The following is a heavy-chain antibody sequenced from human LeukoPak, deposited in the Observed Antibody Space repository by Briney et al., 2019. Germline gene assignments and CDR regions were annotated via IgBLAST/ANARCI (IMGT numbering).Heavy chain of an antibody. V-gene: IGHV3-30*18. J-gene: IGHJ6*03. CDR3: AKFSYGDYYYYMDV. CDR1: GFTFSYYG. D-gene: IGHD4-17*01. Sequence: PGGSLRLSCAASGFTFSYYGMHLVRQAPGKGLEWVAVISYDGSNKYYADSVKGRFTISRDNSKNTLYLQMNSLRAEDTAVYYCAKFSYGDYYYYMDVWGKGTTVTISS. CDR2: ISYDGSNK.